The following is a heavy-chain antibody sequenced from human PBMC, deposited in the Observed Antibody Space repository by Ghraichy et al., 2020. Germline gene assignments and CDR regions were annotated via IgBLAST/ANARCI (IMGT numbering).Heavy chain of an antibody. V-gene: IGHV1-2*02. D-gene: IGHD2-21*02. CDR1: GYTFTGYY. CDR2: INPNSGGT. CDR3: ATTLNIVVVTAIRGHDVFDI. Sequence: ASVKVSCKVSGYTFTGYYMHWVRQAPGQGLEWMGWINPNSGGTNYAQKFQGRVTMTRDTSISTAYMELSRLRSDDTAVYYCATTLNIVVVTAIRGHDVFDIWGQGTMVTVSS. J-gene: IGHJ3*02.